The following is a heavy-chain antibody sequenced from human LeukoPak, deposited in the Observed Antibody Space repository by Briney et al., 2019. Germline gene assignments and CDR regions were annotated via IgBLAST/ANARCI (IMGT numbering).Heavy chain of an antibody. J-gene: IGHJ4*02. D-gene: IGHD5-12*01. CDR3: ASRYRGGEATISD. CDR1: GGSISSSSFY. CDR2: IYYSGST. V-gene: IGHV4-39*01. Sequence: PSETLSLTCTVSGGSISSSSFYWGWIRQPPGKGLEWIGSIYYSGSTYYNPSLKSRVTISVDTSKNQFSLKLSSVTAADTAVYYCASRYRGGEATISDWGQGTLVTVSS.